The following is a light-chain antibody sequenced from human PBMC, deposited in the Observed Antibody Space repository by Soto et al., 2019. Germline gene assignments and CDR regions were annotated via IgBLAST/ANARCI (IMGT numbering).Light chain of an antibody. J-gene: IGLJ3*02. CDR2: NNN. CDR1: RSNIGNNA. Sequence: QSVLTQTPSASGTPGQTVTISCSGSRSNIGNNAVSWYQQFPGTAPKLLIYNNNQRPSGVPDRFSGSKSGTSASLAISGLQSEDEADYYCATWDDSLNSWGVFGGGTQLTVL. CDR3: ATWDDSLNSWGV. V-gene: IGLV1-44*01.